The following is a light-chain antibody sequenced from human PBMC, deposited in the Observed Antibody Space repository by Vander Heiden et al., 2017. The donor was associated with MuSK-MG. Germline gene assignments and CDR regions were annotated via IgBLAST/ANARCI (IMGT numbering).Light chain of an antibody. CDR1: QSISRW. Sequence: DIQMTQSPSTLSASVGDRVTITCRASQSISRWLACYQQKPGKAPKLLIYDVSSSESAVPSTFSGSGSATEFTLTIISLQPDDFATYYCHQDDSYRWTFGQGTRL. J-gene: IGKJ1*01. CDR2: DVS. V-gene: IGKV1-5*01. CDR3: HQDDSYRWT.